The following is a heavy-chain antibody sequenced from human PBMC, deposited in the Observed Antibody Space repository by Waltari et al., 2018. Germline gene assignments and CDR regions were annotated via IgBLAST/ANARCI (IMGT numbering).Heavy chain of an antibody. D-gene: IGHD4-17*01. Sequence: QVQLQESGPGLVKPSETLSLTCAVSVYSISSGYYWGRIRQPPGKGLEWIGSIYHSGSTYYNPSLKSRVTISVDTSKNQFSLKLSSVTAADTAVYYCARATVTTSSAFDIWGQGTMVTVSS. V-gene: IGHV4-38-2*01. J-gene: IGHJ3*02. CDR1: VYSISSGYY. CDR2: IYHSGST. CDR3: ARATVTTSSAFDI.